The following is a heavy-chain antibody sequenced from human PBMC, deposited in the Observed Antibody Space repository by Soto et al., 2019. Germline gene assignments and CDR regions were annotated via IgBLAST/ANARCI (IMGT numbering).Heavy chain of an antibody. V-gene: IGHV1-8*01. J-gene: IGHJ5*02. CDR2: MNPGSGDT. CDR1: GYTFTNND. Sequence: ASVKVSCKASGYTFTNNDVSWVPQATGQGLEWMGWMNPGSGDTGYAQKFQGRVTMTRDISIATAYMELNSLTSEDTAIYYCARMESFGSLNWFDPWGQGTLVTVSS. D-gene: IGHD5-18*01. CDR3: ARMESFGSLNWFDP.